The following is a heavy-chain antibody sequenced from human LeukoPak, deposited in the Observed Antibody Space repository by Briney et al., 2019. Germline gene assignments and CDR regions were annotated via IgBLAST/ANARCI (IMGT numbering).Heavy chain of an antibody. CDR1: GFTFSSYG. J-gene: IGHJ6*03. D-gene: IGHD3-3*01. V-gene: IGHV3-30*02. CDR3: AKDTIFGVVILNMDV. CDR2: IRYDGSNK. Sequence: PGGSLRLSCAASGFTFSSYGMHWVRQAPGKGLEWVAFIRYDGSNKYYADSVKGRFTISRDNSKNTLYLQMNSLRAEDTAVYYCAKDTIFGVVILNMDVWGKGTTVTVSS.